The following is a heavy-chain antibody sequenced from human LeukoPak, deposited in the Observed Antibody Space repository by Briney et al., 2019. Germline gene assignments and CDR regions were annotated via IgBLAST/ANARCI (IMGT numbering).Heavy chain of an antibody. CDR3: ARASAVPAANNFDY. V-gene: IGHV3-21*01. J-gene: IGHJ4*02. Sequence: GGSLRLSCAASGFTFSSYSMNWVRQAPGKGLEGVSSISSSSSYIYYADSVKGRFTISRDNAKNSLYLQTNSLRAEDTAVYYCARASAVPAANNFDYWGQGTLVTVSS. D-gene: IGHD2-2*01. CDR2: ISSSSSYI. CDR1: GFTFSSYS.